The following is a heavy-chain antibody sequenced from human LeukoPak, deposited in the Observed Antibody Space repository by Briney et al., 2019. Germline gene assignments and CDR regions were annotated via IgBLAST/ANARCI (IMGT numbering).Heavy chain of an antibody. CDR2: IWYDGSNK. CDR1: GFTFSSYD. Sequence: PGRSLRLSCAASGFTFSSYDMHWVRQAPGKGLEWVALIWYDGSNKNYADSVKGRFTISRDNSKNTLFLQMNSLRAEDTAVYYCVREASDAFDIWGQGTMVTVSS. V-gene: IGHV3-33*08. CDR3: VREASDAFDI. J-gene: IGHJ3*02.